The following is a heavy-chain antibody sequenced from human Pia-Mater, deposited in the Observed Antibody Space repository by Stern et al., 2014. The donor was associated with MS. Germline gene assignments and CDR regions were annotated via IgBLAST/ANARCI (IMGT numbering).Heavy chain of an antibody. CDR1: GGSISSGGYS. CDR3: ARSSTVTPNAFDI. D-gene: IGHD4-17*01. Sequence: VQLEESGSGLVKPSQTLSLTCAVSGGSISSGGYSWSWTRQPPGKGLEWIGYIYHSGSTYYNPSLKSRVTISVDRSKNQFSLKLSSVTAADTAVYYCARSSTVTPNAFDIWGQGTMVTVSS. V-gene: IGHV4-30-2*01. CDR2: IYHSGST. J-gene: IGHJ3*02.